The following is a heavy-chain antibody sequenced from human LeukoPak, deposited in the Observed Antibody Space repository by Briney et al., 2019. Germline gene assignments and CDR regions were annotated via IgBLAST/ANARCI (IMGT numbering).Heavy chain of an antibody. CDR3: ARELAYCGGDCYSGLFEDYYYGMDV. J-gene: IGHJ6*02. D-gene: IGHD2-21*02. CDR1: GGSISSSNW. Sequence: SGTLSLTCAVSGGSISSSNWWSWVRQPPGKGLEWIGEIYHSGSTNYNPSLKSRVTISVDKSKNQFSLKLSSVTAADTAVYYCARELAYCGGDCYSGLFEDYYYGMDVWGQGTTVTVSS. V-gene: IGHV4-4*02. CDR2: IYHSGST.